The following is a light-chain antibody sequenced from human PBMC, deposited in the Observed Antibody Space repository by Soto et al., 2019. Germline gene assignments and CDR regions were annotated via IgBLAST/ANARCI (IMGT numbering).Light chain of an antibody. Sequence: QSALTQPASVSGSPGQSITISCTGSSSDVETLNLISWYQQHPGKAPKLMIYEGNKRPSGVSNRFSGSKSGNSASLTISGLRAEDEADYYCCSYVGTRTVLFGGGTKVTVL. CDR1: SSDVETLNL. J-gene: IGLJ2*01. V-gene: IGLV2-23*03. CDR3: CSYVGTRTVL. CDR2: EGN.